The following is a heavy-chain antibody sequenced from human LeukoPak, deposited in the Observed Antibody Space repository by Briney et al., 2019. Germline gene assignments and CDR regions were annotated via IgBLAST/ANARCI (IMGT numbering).Heavy chain of an antibody. CDR1: GGSISSYY. J-gene: IGHJ4*02. CDR3: ARDRPWRADY. D-gene: IGHD6-6*01. V-gene: IGHV4-59*01. CDR2: IYYTGNT. Sequence: PSETLSLTCTVSGGSISSYYWSWIRQPPGRGLEWIGYIYYTGNTSYNPSLKSRVTISVETSKNQFSLKLSSVTAADTAVYYCARDRPWRADYWGQGTLVTVSS.